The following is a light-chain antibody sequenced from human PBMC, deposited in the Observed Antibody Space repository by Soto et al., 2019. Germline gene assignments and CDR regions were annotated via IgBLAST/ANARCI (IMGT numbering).Light chain of an antibody. Sequence: EIVLTQSPATLSLSPGERATLSCRARQSVSSYLAWYQQRPGQAPRLLLYDASNRATGIPARFSGSGSGTDFTHTISSLEPEDVAVYYWQQRTNWPPLTFGGGTKVEIK. J-gene: IGKJ4*01. CDR1: QSVSSY. CDR3: QQRTNWPPLT. V-gene: IGKV3-11*01. CDR2: DAS.